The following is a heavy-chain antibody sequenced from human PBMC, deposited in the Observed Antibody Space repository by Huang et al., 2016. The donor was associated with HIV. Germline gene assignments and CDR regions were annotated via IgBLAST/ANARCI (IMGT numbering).Heavy chain of an antibody. J-gene: IGHJ4*02. CDR1: GYSFANYW. D-gene: IGHD6-19*01. Sequence: VQLVQSGAEVRKPGESLEISCKGSGYSFANYWIGWVRQTPGKVLEWMGINHSGGCYTRYSPSCQGQVTSSADKSITTAYLQWSSLKVSDTAMYYCARRAAVAGYYFDYWGQGTLITVSS. V-gene: IGHV5-51*01. CDR3: ARRAAVAGYYFDY. CDR2: NHSGGCYT.